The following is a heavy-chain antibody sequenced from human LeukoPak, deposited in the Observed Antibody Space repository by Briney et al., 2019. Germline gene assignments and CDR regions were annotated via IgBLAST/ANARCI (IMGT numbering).Heavy chain of an antibody. CDR2: IIPIFGTA. J-gene: IGHJ6*03. CDR3: ARTPPVVTYYYYYYMDV. V-gene: IGHV1-69*05. CDR1: GGTFSSYA. D-gene: IGHD3-16*02. Sequence: GASVKVSCKASGGTFSSYAISWVRQAPGQGLEWMGGIIPIFGTANYAQKFQGRVTITTDESTSTAYMELSSLRSEDTAVYYCARTPPVVTYYYYYYMDVWGKGTTVTVSS.